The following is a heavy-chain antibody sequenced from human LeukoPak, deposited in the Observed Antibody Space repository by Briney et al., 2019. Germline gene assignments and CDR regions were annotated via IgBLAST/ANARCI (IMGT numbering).Heavy chain of an antibody. CDR1: RYTFTDYY. V-gene: IGHV1-2*06. CDR2: INPNSGDT. Sequence: ASVKVSCKASRYTFTDYYVHWVRQAPGQGLEWMGRINPNSGDTNFAQKFQGRVTVTRDTSISTADMELSRLRSDDTAVYYCARDQSLIKTYYYDSSGPNWFDPWGQGTLVTVSS. J-gene: IGHJ5*02. D-gene: IGHD3-22*01. CDR3: ARDQSLIKTYYYDSSGPNWFDP.